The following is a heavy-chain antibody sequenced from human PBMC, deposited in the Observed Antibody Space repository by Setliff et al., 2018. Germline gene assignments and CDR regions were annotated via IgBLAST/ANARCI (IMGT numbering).Heavy chain of an antibody. CDR2: IYNSDSI. V-gene: IGHV3-53*01. CDR1: GFIVSDRH. J-gene: IGHJ5*02. CDR3: ARDLGNWFDP. D-gene: IGHD3-16*01. Sequence: GGSLRLSCAASGFIVSDRHMTWLRQAPGKGPEWVSVIYNSDSIYYSDSVKGRFTISRDDSKNTVYLQMNNLRTEDTAVYYCARDLGNWFDPWGQGTLVTVSS.